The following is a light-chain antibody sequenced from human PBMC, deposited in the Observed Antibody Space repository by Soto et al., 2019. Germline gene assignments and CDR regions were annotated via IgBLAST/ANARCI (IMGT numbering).Light chain of an antibody. J-gene: IGLJ1*01. Sequence: SALTQPPSVSGSPGQSVAISCTGTSSDVGGSNGVSWYQQPPGTAPKLMIYDVSNRPSGVPDRFSGSKSGNTASLTISGLQAEDEGDYYCSSYTSSSTYVFGTGTQLTVL. V-gene: IGLV2-18*02. CDR3: SSYTSSSTYV. CDR1: SSDVGGSNG. CDR2: DVS.